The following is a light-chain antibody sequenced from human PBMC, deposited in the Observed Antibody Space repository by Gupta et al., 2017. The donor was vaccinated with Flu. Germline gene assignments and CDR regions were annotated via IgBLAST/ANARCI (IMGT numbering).Light chain of an antibody. J-gene: IGKJ1*01. Sequence: DIVLTQSPGTLSLSPGERATLSCRASQSISSNYLAWYQQKPGQAPRLLIYGASTRATGIPDRFSGSGSGTDFTLTISRLEPEDFAVYYSQQYGSSPQTFGQGTKVEIK. CDR3: QQYGSSPQT. V-gene: IGKV3-20*01. CDR1: QSISSNY. CDR2: GAS.